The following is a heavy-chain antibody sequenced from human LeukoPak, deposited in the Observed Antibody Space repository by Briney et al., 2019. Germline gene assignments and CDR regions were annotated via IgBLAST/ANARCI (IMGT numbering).Heavy chain of an antibody. Sequence: GGSLRLSCAASGFTFSNYAMSWVRQAPGKGLEWVPAISGSGGSTYYADSVKGRFTISRDNSKNTLYLQMNSLRAEDTAVYYCAKGRTVTTGQNFDYWGQGTLVTVSS. V-gene: IGHV3-23*01. D-gene: IGHD4-17*01. CDR2: ISGSGGST. CDR1: GFTFSNYA. CDR3: AKGRTVTTGQNFDY. J-gene: IGHJ4*02.